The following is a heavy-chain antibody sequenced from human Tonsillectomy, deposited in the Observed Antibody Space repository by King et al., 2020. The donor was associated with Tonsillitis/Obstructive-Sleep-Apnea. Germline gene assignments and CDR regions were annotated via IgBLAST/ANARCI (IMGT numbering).Heavy chain of an antibody. Sequence: VQLQESGPGLVKPSETLSLTCAVSGGSISSYYWSWIRPPPGKGLEWIGYIDYSGSTNYNPSLKSRVTISVDTSKNQFYLKLSSVTAADTAVYYCARNLPGQSYYYYMDVWGKGTTVTVSS. CDR2: IDYSGST. V-gene: IGHV4-59*01. CDR1: GGSISSYY. J-gene: IGHJ6*03. CDR3: ARNLPGQSYYYYMDV. D-gene: IGHD1-14*01.